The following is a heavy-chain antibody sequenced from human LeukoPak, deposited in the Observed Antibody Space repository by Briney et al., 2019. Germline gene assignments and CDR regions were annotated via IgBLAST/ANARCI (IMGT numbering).Heavy chain of an antibody. CDR2: INPSGGST. D-gene: IGHD2/OR15-2a*01. V-gene: IGHV1-46*01. CDR3: ARGSNPLMATTPFSDWFDP. J-gene: IGHJ5*02. CDR1: GYTFTSYY. Sequence: PGASVKVSCKASGYTFTSYYIHWVRQAPGQGLEWMGIINPSGGSTSYAQKFQDRVTMTRDTSTDTVYMELSSLRSEDTALYYCARGSNPLMATTPFSDWFDPWGQGTLVTVSS.